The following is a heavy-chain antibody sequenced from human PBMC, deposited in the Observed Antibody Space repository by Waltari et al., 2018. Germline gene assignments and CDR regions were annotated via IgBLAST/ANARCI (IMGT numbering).Heavy chain of an antibody. Sequence: QVQLVQSGAEVKKPGSSVQVSCKASGGTFSSYAISWVRQAPGHGLEWMGGIIPIFGTANYAQKFQGRVTITADESTSTAYMELSSLRSEDTAVYYCARTLITMVRGVIPSYGMDVWGQGTTVTVSS. CDR3: ARTLITMVRGVIPSYGMDV. CDR2: IIPIFGTA. J-gene: IGHJ6*02. D-gene: IGHD3-10*01. V-gene: IGHV1-69*01. CDR1: GGTFSSYA.